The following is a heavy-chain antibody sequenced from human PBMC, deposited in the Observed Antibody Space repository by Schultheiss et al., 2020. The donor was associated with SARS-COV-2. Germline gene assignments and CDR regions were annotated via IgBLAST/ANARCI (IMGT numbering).Heavy chain of an antibody. CDR3: ARLRPAVASV. CDR2: IYHSGST. J-gene: IGHJ6*02. V-gene: IGHV4-38-2*01. Sequence: SETLSLTCAVSGYSISSGYYWGWIRQPPGQGLEWIGSIYHSGSTYYNPSLKSRVTISADTSKNQFSLKLSSVTAADTAVYYRARLRPAVASVWGQGATVTVAS. CDR1: GYSISSGYY. D-gene: IGHD6-19*01.